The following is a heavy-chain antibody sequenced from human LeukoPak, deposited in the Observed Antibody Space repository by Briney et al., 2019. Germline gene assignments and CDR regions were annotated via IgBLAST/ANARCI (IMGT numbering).Heavy chain of an antibody. J-gene: IGHJ3*02. Sequence: SETLSLTCTVSGGSISSYYWSWIRQPPGKGLEWIGYIYYSGSTNYNPSLKSRVTISVDTSKNQFSLKLSSVTAADTAVYYCARVIVHYDILTGYYKVDASDIWGQGTMVTVSS. D-gene: IGHD3-9*01. CDR3: ARVIVHYDILTGYYKVDASDI. CDR1: GGSISSYY. CDR2: IYYSGST. V-gene: IGHV4-59*01.